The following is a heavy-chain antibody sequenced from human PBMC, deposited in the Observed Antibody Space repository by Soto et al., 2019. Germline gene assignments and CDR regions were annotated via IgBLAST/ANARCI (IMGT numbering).Heavy chain of an antibody. V-gene: IGHV4-59*01. CDR2: IYYSGST. Sequence: SETLSLTCTVSGGSISSYYWSWIRQPPGKGLEWIGYIYYSGSTNYNPSLKSRVTISVDTSKNQFSLKLSSVTAADTAVYYCARDQHNWDFGLTRDYYYYMDVWGKGTTVTVSS. CDR3: ARDQHNWDFGLTRDYYYYMDV. CDR1: GGSISSYY. J-gene: IGHJ6*03. D-gene: IGHD1-20*01.